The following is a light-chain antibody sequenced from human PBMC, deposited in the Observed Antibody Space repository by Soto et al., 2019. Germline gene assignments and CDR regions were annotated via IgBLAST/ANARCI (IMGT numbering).Light chain of an antibody. CDR1: SSEFGDYDY. V-gene: IGLV2-8*01. CDR3: AAWGDSLSGYV. CDR2: EVN. J-gene: IGLJ1*01. Sequence: QAVLTQPPSSSFSRGQPVTLACPGVSSEFGDYDYVLWYQQYPGKAPKVIIFEVNKRPSGVPDRFSGSKSGTSASLAISGLRSEDEADYYCAAWGDSLSGYVFGTGTKVTV.